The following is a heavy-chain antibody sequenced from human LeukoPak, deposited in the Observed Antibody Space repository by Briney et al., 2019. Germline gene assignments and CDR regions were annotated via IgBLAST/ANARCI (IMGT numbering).Heavy chain of an antibody. D-gene: IGHD3-3*01. CDR3: AKGDTPINYDFWSGYYGSFDY. Sequence: PGGSLRLSCAAPGFTFSSYGMHWVRQAPGKGLEWVAFIRYDGSNKYYADSVKGRFTISRDNSKNTLYLQMNSLRAEDTAVYYCAKGDTPINYDFWSGYYGSFDYWGQGTLVTVSS. CDR1: GFTFSSYG. J-gene: IGHJ4*02. CDR2: IRYDGSNK. V-gene: IGHV3-30*02.